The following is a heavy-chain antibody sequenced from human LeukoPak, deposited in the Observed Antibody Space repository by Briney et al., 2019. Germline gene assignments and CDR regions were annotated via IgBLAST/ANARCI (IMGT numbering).Heavy chain of an antibody. CDR2: IYTSGST. D-gene: IGHD2-2*01. CDR3: AREAKPAALYYYYMDV. CDR1: GGSISSYY. V-gene: IGHV4-4*07. J-gene: IGHJ6*03. Sequence: SETLSVTCTVSGGSISSYYWSWIRQPAGKGLEWIGRIYTSGSTNYNPSLKSRVTMSVDTSKNQFSLKLSSVTAADTAVYYCAREAKPAALYYYYMDVWGKGTTVTVSS.